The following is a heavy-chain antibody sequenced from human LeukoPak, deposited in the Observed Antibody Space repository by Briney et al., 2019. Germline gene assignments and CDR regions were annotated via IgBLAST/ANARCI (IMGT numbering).Heavy chain of an antibody. Sequence: PGGSLRLSCAASGFTFSSYSMNWVRQAPGKGLEWVSSISSSSSYIYYADSVKGRFTISRDNAKNSLYLQMNSLRAEDTAVYYCASYGGDCSSTSCSVYWGQGTLVTVSS. CDR3: ASYGGDCSSTSCSVY. J-gene: IGHJ4*02. CDR2: ISSSSSYI. D-gene: IGHD2-2*01. CDR1: GFTFSSYS. V-gene: IGHV3-21*01.